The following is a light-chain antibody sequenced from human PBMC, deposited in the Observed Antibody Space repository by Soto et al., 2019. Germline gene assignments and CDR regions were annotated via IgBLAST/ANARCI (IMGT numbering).Light chain of an antibody. Sequence: EVVLTQSPGTLSLSPGERATLSCRASQTVSSGYLAWSQQKPGQAPRLVIYGASNRAAGIPNWFSGSGSGTELTVAVSSLRPEDVAVYFCQQYGTSFPVTFGGGTKVEIK. CDR3: QQYGTSFPVT. CDR1: QTVSSGY. CDR2: GAS. V-gene: IGKV3-20*01. J-gene: IGKJ4*01.